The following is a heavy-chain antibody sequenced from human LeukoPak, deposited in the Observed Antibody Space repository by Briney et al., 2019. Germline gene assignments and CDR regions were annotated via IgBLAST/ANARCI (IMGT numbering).Heavy chain of an antibody. CDR3: TAGYRVLDY. CDR1: GVSISSYY. D-gene: IGHD6-13*01. V-gene: IGHV4-59*01. CDR2: IHYSGST. J-gene: IGHJ4*02. Sequence: SETLSLTCTVSGVSISSYYWSWVRQPPGKGLEWIAYIHYSGSTNYNPSLKSRVTISLDTSKKQFSLKLSSVIAADTAVYYCTAGYRVLDYWGQGTLVTVSS.